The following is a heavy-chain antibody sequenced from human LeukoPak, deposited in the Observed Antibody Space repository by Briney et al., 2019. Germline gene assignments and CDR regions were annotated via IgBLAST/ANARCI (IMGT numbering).Heavy chain of an antibody. CDR2: IYHSGST. CDR1: GFTFSSYA. J-gene: IGHJ6*02. V-gene: IGHV4-30-2*01. Sequence: LRLSCAASGFTFSSYAMSWVRQAPGKGLEWIGYIYHSGSTYYNPSLKSRVTISVDRSKNQFSLKLSSVTAADTAVYYCARDLSVWGQGTTVTVSS. CDR3: ARDLSV.